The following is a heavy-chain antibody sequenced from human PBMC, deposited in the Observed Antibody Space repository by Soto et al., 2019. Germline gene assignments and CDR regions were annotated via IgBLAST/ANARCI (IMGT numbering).Heavy chain of an antibody. CDR2: ISWDGDK. CDR1: VFSLTTSGVG. V-gene: IGHV2-5*02. Sequence: ASGPTLVNPTQTLTLTCTFSVFSLTTSGVGVGWIRQPPGKALEWLALISWDGDKRYSPSLKSRLTITKDTSKNQVVLTMTNMDPVDTATYYCARDLLMVYATHFDYWGQGTLVTVSS. D-gene: IGHD2-8*01. CDR3: ARDLLMVYATHFDY. J-gene: IGHJ4*02.